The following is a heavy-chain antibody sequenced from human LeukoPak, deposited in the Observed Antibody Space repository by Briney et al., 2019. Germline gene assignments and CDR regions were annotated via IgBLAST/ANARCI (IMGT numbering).Heavy chain of an antibody. D-gene: IGHD4-17*01. J-gene: IGHJ4*02. CDR1: GGSFSGYY. Sequence: PSETLSLTCAVYGGSFSGYYWSWIRQPPGKGLEWIGYIYYSGSTNYNPSLKSRVTISVDTSKNQFSLKLSSVTAADTAVYYCARQRNLYDYGGNSDFDYWDQGTLVTVSS. CDR3: ARQRNLYDYGGNSDFDY. V-gene: IGHV4-59*08. CDR2: IYYSGST.